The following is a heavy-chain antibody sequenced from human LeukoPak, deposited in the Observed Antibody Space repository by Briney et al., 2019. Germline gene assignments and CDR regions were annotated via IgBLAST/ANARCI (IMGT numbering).Heavy chain of an antibody. D-gene: IGHD2-21*02. J-gene: IGHJ4*02. Sequence: GGSLRLSCAASGFTFSSYAMSWVRQAPGKGLEWVAVISYDGSNKYYADSVKGRFTISRDNSKNTLYLQMNSLRADDTAVYYCAKHAVVMTGTYYFDYWGQGTLVTVSS. CDR2: ISYDGSNK. CDR3: AKHAVVMTGTYYFDY. V-gene: IGHV3-30*07. CDR1: GFTFSSYA.